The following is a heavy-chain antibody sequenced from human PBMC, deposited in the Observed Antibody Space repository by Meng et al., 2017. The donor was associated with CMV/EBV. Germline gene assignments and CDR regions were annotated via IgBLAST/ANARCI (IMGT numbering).Heavy chain of an antibody. D-gene: IGHD2-2*01. CDR3: ARDGPIVVVRGHYGMDV. CDR2: ISSSGSTI. CDR1: GFTVSSNE. Sequence: GESLKISCAASGFTVSSNEMNWVRQAPGKGLEWVSYISSSGSTIYYADSVKGRFTISRDNAKNSLYLQMNSLRAEDTAVYYCARDGPIVVVRGHYGMDVWGQGTTVTVSS. V-gene: IGHV3-48*03. J-gene: IGHJ6*02.